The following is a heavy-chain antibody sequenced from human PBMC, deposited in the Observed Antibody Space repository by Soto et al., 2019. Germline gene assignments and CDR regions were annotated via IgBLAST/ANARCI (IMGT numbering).Heavy chain of an antibody. CDR2: ISYDGSNK. CDR3: AKDRSGSYDY. CDR1: GFTFTSYG. J-gene: IGHJ4*02. Sequence: QVQLVESGGGVVQPGRSLRLSCAASGFTFTSYGMHWVRQAPGKGLEWVAVISYDGSNKYYVDSVKGRFTISRDNSKNTLYLQMNSLRAEDTAVYYCAKDRSGSYDYWGQGTLVTVSS. V-gene: IGHV3-30*18. D-gene: IGHD1-26*01.